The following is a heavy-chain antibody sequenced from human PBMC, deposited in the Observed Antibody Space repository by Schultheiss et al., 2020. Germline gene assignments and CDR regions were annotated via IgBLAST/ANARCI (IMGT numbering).Heavy chain of an antibody. J-gene: IGHJ6*02. CDR1: GGSISSSNW. CDR3: ARQPPHDTIFGVVTHNYYGMDV. D-gene: IGHD3-3*01. CDR2: IYHSGST. V-gene: IGHV4-4*02. Sequence: SETLSLTCAVSGGSISSSNWWSWVRQPPGKGLEWIGEIYHSGSTNYNPSLKSRVTISVDKSKNQFSLKLSSVTAADTAVYYCARQPPHDTIFGVVTHNYYGMDVWGQGTTVTVSS.